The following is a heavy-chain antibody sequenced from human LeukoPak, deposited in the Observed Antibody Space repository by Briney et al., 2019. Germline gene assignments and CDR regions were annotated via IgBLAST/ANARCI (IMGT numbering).Heavy chain of an antibody. D-gene: IGHD1-1*01. V-gene: IGHV4-4*07. CDR1: GGSISSSY. CDR2: IFTSGST. CDR3: GRDSRSGSDSYYMDV. Sequence: SETLSLTCTVSGGSISSSYWSWIRQPAGKGLEWIGRIFTSGSTNYSPSLKSRVTISVDKSKNQFSLKLSSVTAADTAVYYCGRDSRSGSDSYYMDVWGKGTTVTVSS. J-gene: IGHJ6*03.